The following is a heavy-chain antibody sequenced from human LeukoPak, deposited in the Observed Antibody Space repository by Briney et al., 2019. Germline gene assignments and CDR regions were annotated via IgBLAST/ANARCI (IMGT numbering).Heavy chain of an antibody. J-gene: IGHJ4*02. D-gene: IGHD5-12*01. V-gene: IGHV3-74*03. CDR3: AREGRVSGYDFDC. CDR1: GFPFKSYW. CDR2: INSDGSSI. Sequence: GGAPKLSFAASGFPFKSYWMHWVRPAPGKGLVWVSRINSDGSSITYADSVKGRFSISRDNAKNTLYLQMNSLRVEDTAVYYCAREGRVSGYDFDCWGQGTLVTVSS.